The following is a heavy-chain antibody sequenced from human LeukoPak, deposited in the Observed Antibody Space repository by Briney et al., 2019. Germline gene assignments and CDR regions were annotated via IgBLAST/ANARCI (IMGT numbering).Heavy chain of an antibody. CDR3: AKDHAAPHYYFAY. D-gene: IGHD6-13*01. J-gene: IGHJ4*02. V-gene: IGHV3-23*01. CDR2: ISGSGGST. CDR1: GFTFSSYD. Sequence: GGSLRLSCAASGFTFSSYDMSWVRQAPGKGLEWASAISGSGGSTYYADSVKGRFTISRDNSKNTLYLQMNSLRAADTAVYYCAKDHAAPHYYFAYWGQGTLVTVSS.